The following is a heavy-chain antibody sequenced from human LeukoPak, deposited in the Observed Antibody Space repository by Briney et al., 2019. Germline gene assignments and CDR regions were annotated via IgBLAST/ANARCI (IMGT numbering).Heavy chain of an antibody. D-gene: IGHD6-13*01. CDR3: ARHEPHKDISSSYRYYYYGMDV. V-gene: IGHV4-59*08. J-gene: IGHJ6*02. Sequence: PSETLSLTCTVCGGSNNILYWISIRQPPGKGLEWIGYIYYSGSTNYNPSLKSRVTISVDTSKNQFSLKLSSVTAADTAVYYCARHEPHKDISSSYRYYYYGMDVWGQGTTVTVSS. CDR2: IYYSGST. CDR1: GGSNNILY.